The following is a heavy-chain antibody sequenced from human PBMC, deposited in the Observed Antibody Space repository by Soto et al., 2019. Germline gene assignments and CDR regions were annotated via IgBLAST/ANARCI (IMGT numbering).Heavy chain of an antibody. CDR2: INHSGST. D-gene: IGHD2-15*01. Sequence: PSETLSLTCAVYGGSFSGYYWSWIRQPPGKGLEWIGEINHSGSTNYNPSLKSRVTISVDTSKNQFSLKLSSVTAADTAVYYCAGYCSGGSCLSFDYWGQGTLVTVSS. V-gene: IGHV4-34*01. CDR3: AGYCSGGSCLSFDY. CDR1: GGSFSGYY. J-gene: IGHJ4*02.